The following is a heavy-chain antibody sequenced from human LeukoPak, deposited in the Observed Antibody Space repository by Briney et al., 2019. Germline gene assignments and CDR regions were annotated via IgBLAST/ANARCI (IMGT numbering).Heavy chain of an antibody. Sequence: SETLSLTCTVSGGSISSGDYYWSWIRQPPGKGLEWIGYVYYSGSTYYNPSLKSRVTISVDTSKNQFSLKLSSVTAADTAVYYCARAVEYYYDSSGSAAFDIWGQGTMVTVSS. V-gene: IGHV4-30-4*01. CDR3: ARAVEYYYDSSGSAAFDI. CDR2: VYYSGST. J-gene: IGHJ3*02. CDR1: GGSISSGDYY. D-gene: IGHD3-22*01.